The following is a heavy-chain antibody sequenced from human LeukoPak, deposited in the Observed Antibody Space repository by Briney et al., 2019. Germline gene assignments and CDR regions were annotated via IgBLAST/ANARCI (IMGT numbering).Heavy chain of an antibody. J-gene: IGHJ6*03. D-gene: IGHD3-22*01. V-gene: IGHV4-39*07. Sequence: SETLSLTCTVSGGSISSSSYYWGWIRQPPGKGLEWIGSIYYSGSTYYNPSLKSRVTISVDTSKNQFSLKLSSVTAADTAVYYCARSLDYYDSSGYCRYYYYHMDVWGKGTTVTVSS. CDR3: ARSLDYYDSSGYCRYYYYHMDV. CDR2: IYYSGST. CDR1: GGSISSSSYY.